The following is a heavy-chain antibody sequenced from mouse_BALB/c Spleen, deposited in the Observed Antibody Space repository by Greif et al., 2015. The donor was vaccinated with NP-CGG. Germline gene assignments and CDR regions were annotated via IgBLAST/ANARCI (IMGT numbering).Heavy chain of an antibody. D-gene: IGHD2-4*01. J-gene: IGHJ4*01. CDR1: GFAFTDYY. Sequence: EVQLQESGGGLVQPGGSLRLSCATSGFAFTDYYMSWVRQPPGKALEWLGFIRNKANGYTTEYSASVKGRFTISRDNSQSILYLQMNTLRAEDSATYYCARDSMITIMDYRGQGTSVTVSS. V-gene: IGHV7-3*02. CDR3: ARDSMITIMDY. CDR2: IRNKANGYTT.